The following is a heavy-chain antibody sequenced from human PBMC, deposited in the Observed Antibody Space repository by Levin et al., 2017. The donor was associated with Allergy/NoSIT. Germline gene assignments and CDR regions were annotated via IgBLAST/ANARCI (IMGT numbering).Heavy chain of an antibody. CDR3: ARADRRVSEERWFGETYYYMDV. Sequence: GESLKISCAASGFTFSSYDMHWVRQATGKGLEWVSAIGTAGDTYYPGSVKGRFTISRENAKNSLYLQMNSLRAGDTAVYYCARADRRVSEERWFGETYYYMDVWGKGTTVTVSS. V-gene: IGHV3-13*04. J-gene: IGHJ6*03. CDR1: GFTFSSYD. CDR2: IGTAGDT. D-gene: IGHD3-10*01.